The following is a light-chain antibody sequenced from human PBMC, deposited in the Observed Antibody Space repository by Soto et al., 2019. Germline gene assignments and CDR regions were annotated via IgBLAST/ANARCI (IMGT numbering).Light chain of an antibody. CDR1: QSVSSY. J-gene: IGKJ5*01. CDR3: QQRSNWPPGVIT. V-gene: IGKV3-11*01. CDR2: DAS. Sequence: EIVLTQSPATLSLSPGERATLSCSASQSVSSYLAWYQQKPGQAPRLLIYDASNRATGIPARFSGSGSGTDFTLTISSLEPEDFAVYYCQQRSNWPPGVITFGQGTRLEIK.